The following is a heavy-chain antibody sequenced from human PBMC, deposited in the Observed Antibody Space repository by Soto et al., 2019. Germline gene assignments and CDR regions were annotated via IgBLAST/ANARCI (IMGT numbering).Heavy chain of an antibody. CDR3: AGRGP. CDR2: IHPGGRT. Sequence: GGSLRLSCAASGFTFSNAWMSWVRQAPGKGLEWVSIIHPGGRTYYADSVKGRFTISRDNSKNTLYLQLNTLRGEDTALYYCAGRGPWGQGTLVTVS. CDR1: GFTFSNAW. D-gene: IGHD2-15*01. J-gene: IGHJ5*02. V-gene: IGHV3-53*01.